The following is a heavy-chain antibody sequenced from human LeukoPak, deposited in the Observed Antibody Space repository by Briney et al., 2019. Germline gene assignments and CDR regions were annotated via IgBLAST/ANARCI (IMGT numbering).Heavy chain of an antibody. V-gene: IGHV4-59*08. CDR3: ARHLDSNGWYVIDY. CDR1: GGSFSGYY. CDR2: IYYTGST. D-gene: IGHD6-19*01. J-gene: IGHJ4*02. Sequence: SETLSLTCAVYGGSFSGYYWSWIRQPPGKGLEYIGCIYYTGSTNYNPSLKNRVTISLGTSKNQFSLNLSSMTAADTAVYYCARHLDSNGWYVIDYWGQRTLVTVSS.